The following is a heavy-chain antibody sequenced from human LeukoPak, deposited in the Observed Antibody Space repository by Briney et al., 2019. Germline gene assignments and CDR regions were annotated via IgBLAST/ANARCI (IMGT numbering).Heavy chain of an antibody. Sequence: KSSETLSLTCTVSGGSISSSSYYWGWIRQPPGKGLEWIGSIYYSGSTYYNPSLKSRVTISVDTSKNQFSLKLSSVTAADTAVYYCARSSSDYWGQGTLVTVSS. J-gene: IGHJ4*02. CDR1: GGSISSSSYY. CDR3: ARSSSDY. CDR2: IYYSGST. V-gene: IGHV4-39*01.